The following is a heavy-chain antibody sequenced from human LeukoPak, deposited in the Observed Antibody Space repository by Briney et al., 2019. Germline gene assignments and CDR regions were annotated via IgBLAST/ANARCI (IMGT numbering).Heavy chain of an antibody. CDR1: GFTFSSYA. CDR2: ISGSGGST. V-gene: IGHV3-23*01. J-gene: IGHJ4*02. Sequence: GGSLRLSCAASGFTFSSYAMSWVRQAPGKGLEWVSAISGSGGSTYYADSVKGRFTISRDNSKNTLYLQMNSLRAEDTAVYYCAKDAERTSIAVAGLIDYWGQGTLVTVSS. D-gene: IGHD6-19*01. CDR3: AKDAERTSIAVAGLIDY.